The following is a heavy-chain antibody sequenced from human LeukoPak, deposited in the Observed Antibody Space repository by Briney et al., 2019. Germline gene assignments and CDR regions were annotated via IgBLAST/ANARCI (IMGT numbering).Heavy chain of an antibody. Sequence: GGSLRLSCVASGILVSSNYMSWVRQAPGKGLEWVSFIDSTGSTYYADSVKGRFTISRDNSRNTLYLQMNSLRVEDTGVYYCARRERLGYSYGRGTLDIWGQGTMVAVSS. CDR1: GILVSSNY. J-gene: IGHJ3*02. CDR2: IDSTGST. V-gene: IGHV3-66*01. D-gene: IGHD5-18*01. CDR3: ARRERLGYSYGRGTLDI.